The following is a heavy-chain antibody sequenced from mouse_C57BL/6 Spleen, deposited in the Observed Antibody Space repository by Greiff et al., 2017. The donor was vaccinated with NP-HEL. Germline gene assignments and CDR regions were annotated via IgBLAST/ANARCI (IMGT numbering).Heavy chain of an antibody. J-gene: IGHJ2*01. CDR2: IYPGDGDT. CDR1: GYAFSSSW. D-gene: IGHD1-1*01. V-gene: IGHV1-82*01. Sequence: VQLQQSGPELVKPGASVKISCKASGYAFSSSWMNWVKQRPGKGLEWIGRIYPGDGDTNYNGKFKGKATLTADKSSSTAYMQLSSLTSEDSAVYFCARNYVSSLDYWGQGTTLTVSS. CDR3: ARNYVSSLDY.